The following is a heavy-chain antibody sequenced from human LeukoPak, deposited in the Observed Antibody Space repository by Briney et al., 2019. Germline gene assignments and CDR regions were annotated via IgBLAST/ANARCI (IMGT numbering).Heavy chain of an antibody. V-gene: IGHV4-59*01. CDR2: IYYSGST. D-gene: IGHD4-23*01. CDR3: ASHPTLYGGNLVWYFDY. Sequence: SETLSLTCTVSGGSISSYYWSWIRQPPGKGLEWIGYIYYSGSTNYNPSLKSRVTISVDTSKNQFSLKLSSVTAADTAVYHCASHPTLYGGNLVWYFDYWGQGTLVTVSS. J-gene: IGHJ4*02. CDR1: GGSISSYY.